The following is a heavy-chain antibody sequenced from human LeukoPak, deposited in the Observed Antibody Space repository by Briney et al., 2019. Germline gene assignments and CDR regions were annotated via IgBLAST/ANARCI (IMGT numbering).Heavy chain of an antibody. CDR3: ARDRLGYCSGGSCRAFDI. D-gene: IGHD2-15*01. J-gene: IGHJ3*02. Sequence: GSLRLSCAASGFTFDDYGMSWVRQAPGKVLEWVSGINWNGGSTGYADSVKGRFTISRDNSKNTLYLQMNSLRAEDTAVYYCARDRLGYCSGGSCRAFDIWGQGTMVTVSS. CDR2: INWNGGST. CDR1: GFTFDDYG. V-gene: IGHV3-20*04.